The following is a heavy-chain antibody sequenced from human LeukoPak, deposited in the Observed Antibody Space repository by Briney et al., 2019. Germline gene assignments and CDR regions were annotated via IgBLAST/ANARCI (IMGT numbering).Heavy chain of an antibody. D-gene: IGHD1-26*01. CDR3: VVGRGGARGKDFDY. J-gene: IGHJ4*02. Sequence: GGSLRLSCAASGFTFDDYAMHWVRQAPGKGLEWVSGISWNSGSIGYADSVKGRFTISRDNAKNSLYLQMNSLRAEDTALYYCVVGRGGARGKDFDYWGQGTLVTVSS. V-gene: IGHV3-9*01. CDR2: ISWNSGSI. CDR1: GFTFDDYA.